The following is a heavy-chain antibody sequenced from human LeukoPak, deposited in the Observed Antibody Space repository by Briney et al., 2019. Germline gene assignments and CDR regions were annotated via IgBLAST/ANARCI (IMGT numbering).Heavy chain of an antibody. D-gene: IGHD1-1*01. V-gene: IGHV4-59*12. CDR2: IYYSGST. CDR3: AREVTENWNDEGGDY. Sequence: SETLSLTCTVSGGSISSYYWSWIRQPPGKGLEWIGYIYYSGSTNYNPSLKSRVTISVDTSKNQFSLKLSSVTAADTAVYYCAREVTENWNDEGGDYWGQGTLVTVSS. CDR1: GGSISSYY. J-gene: IGHJ4*02.